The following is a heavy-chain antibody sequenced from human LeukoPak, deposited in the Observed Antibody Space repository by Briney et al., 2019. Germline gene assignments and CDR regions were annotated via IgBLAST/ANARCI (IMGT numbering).Heavy chain of an antibody. D-gene: IGHD3-3*01. CDR1: GGSISSGSYY. J-gene: IGHJ3*02. CDR3: ARAIRSFDI. V-gene: IGHV4-61*02. Sequence: PSETLSLTCTVSGGSISSGSYYWSWIRQPAGKGLEWIGRIYTSGSTNYNPSLKSRVTISVDTSKNQFSLKLSSVTAADTAAYYCARAIRSFDIWGQGTMVTVSS. CDR2: IYTSGST.